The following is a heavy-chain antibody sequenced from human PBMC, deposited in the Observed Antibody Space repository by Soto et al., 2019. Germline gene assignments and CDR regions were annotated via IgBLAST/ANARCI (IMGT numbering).Heavy chain of an antibody. Sequence: ASVKVSCKASGYTFTNYGTSWVRQAPGQGLEWMGWISAYNTNTKYAQKLQGRVTMTTDTSTSTAYMELRSLRSDDTAVYYCARTYDAYYDSSGYYPRGRVNGFDPWGQGTLVTVSS. CDR3: ARTYDAYYDSSGYYPRGRVNGFDP. V-gene: IGHV1-18*01. D-gene: IGHD3-22*01. J-gene: IGHJ5*02. CDR2: ISAYNTNT. CDR1: GYTFTNYG.